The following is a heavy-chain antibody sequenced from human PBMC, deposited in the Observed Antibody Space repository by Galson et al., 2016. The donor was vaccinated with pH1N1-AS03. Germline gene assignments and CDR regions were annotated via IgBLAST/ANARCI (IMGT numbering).Heavy chain of an antibody. V-gene: IGHV4-4*01. D-gene: IGHD3-16*02. J-gene: IGHJ4*02. Sequence: VSGGSMTSPDWWTWVRQPPGKGLEWIGEVHYSGTTSYNPSLNSRVTMSIDKSNNQFSLNLGSVTAADTAVYFCASAGYHTPGYHYWGQGALVTVSS. CDR1: GGSMTSPDW. CDR2: VHYSGTT. CDR3: ASAGYHTPGYHY.